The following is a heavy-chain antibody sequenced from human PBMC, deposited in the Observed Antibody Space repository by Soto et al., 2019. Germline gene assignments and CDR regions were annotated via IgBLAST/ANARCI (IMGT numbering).Heavy chain of an antibody. CDR3: ARAIFGVVIDFDY. Sequence: ASVKVSCKASGNTFTGYYMHWVRQAPGQGLEWMGWINPNSGGTNYAQKFQGWVTMTRDTSISTAYMELSRLRSDDTAVYYCARAIFGVVIDFDYWGQGTLVTVSS. CDR2: INPNSGGT. D-gene: IGHD3-3*02. J-gene: IGHJ4*02. V-gene: IGHV1-2*04. CDR1: GNTFTGYY.